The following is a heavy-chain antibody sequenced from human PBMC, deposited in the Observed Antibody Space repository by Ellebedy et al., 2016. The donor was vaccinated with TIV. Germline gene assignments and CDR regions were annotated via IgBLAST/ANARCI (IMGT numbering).Heavy chain of an antibody. CDR3: ARSLYFGDFPFAS. J-gene: IGHJ4*02. Sequence: AASVKVSCKASGHSFTSYGISWVRQAPGEGLEWMGWISAYNGNTLYIEKFQGRVTMTTDTSTNTAYMELRSLRSDDTAVYFCARSLYFGDFPFASWGQGTLVTVSS. CDR2: ISAYNGNT. D-gene: IGHD3-10*01. CDR1: GHSFTSYG. V-gene: IGHV1-18*04.